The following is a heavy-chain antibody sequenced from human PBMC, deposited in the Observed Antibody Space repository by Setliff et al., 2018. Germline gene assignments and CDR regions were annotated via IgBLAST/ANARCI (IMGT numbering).Heavy chain of an antibody. D-gene: IGHD2-2*02. CDR1: GGTFGSYA. V-gene: IGHV1-69*13. CDR3: ARDSRGLVPAAIEGSYYYYGMDV. CDR2: IIPIFGTA. J-gene: IGHJ6*02. Sequence: SVKVSCKASGGTFGSYAISWVRQAPGQGLEWMGGIIPIFGTANYAQKFQGRVTITADESTSTAYMELSSLRSEDTAVYYCARDSRGLVPAAIEGSYYYYGMDVWGQGTTVTVSS.